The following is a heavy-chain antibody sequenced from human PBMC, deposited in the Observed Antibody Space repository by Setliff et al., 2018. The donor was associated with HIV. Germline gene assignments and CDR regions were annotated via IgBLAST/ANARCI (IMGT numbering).Heavy chain of an antibody. CDR3: TRSTTAD. D-gene: IGHD4-17*01. V-gene: IGHV1-2*02. J-gene: IGHJ4*02. CDR1: GYTFTDYY. Sequence: ASVKVSCKASGYTFTDYYIHWGRQAPGQGLEWVGWIYPNTGGTNYAQKFQGRVTMTRDTSISTAYMELSRLASDDTAIYYCTRSTTADWGQGTMVTVSS. CDR2: IYPNTGGT.